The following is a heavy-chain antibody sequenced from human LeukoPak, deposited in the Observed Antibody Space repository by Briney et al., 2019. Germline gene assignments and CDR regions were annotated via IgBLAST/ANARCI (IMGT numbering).Heavy chain of an antibody. V-gene: IGHV3-48*01. CDR2: ISSSSSTT. D-gene: IGHD3-22*01. CDR1: GFTFSTYS. CDR3: AKDRPPYYYDSSGSRAGFDY. J-gene: IGHJ4*02. Sequence: GGSLRLSCAASGFTFSTYSMNWVRQAPGKGLEWVSYISSSSSTTYYADSVKGRFTISRDNSKNTLYLQMNSLRAEDTAVYYCAKDRPPYYYDSSGSRAGFDYWGQGTLVTVSS.